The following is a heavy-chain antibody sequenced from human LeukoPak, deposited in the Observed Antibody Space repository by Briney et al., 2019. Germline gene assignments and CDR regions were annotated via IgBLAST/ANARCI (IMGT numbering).Heavy chain of an antibody. Sequence: GGSLRLSCAASGFTFSSYAMSWVRQAPGKGLEWVSAISGSGGSTYYADSVKGRFTISRDNSKNTLYLQMNSLRAEDTAVYYCGKQMAGAGRFGYWGQGTLVTVSS. CDR2: ISGSGGST. V-gene: IGHV3-23*01. D-gene: IGHD5-24*01. CDR3: GKQMAGAGRFGY. CDR1: GFTFSSYA. J-gene: IGHJ4*02.